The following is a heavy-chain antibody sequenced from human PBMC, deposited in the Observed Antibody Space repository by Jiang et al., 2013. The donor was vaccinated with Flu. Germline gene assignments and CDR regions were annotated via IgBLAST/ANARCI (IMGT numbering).Heavy chain of an antibody. CDR1: GGTFSSYA. D-gene: IGHD5-24*01. V-gene: IGHV1-69*04. J-gene: IGHJ4*02. CDR3: ARGPSATIIFDY. Sequence: SSVKVSCKASGGTFSSYAISWVRQAPGQGLEWMGRIIPILGIANYAQKFQGRVTITADKSTSTAYMELSSLRSEDTAVYYCARGPSATIIFDYWGQGTLVTVSS. CDR2: IIPILGIA.